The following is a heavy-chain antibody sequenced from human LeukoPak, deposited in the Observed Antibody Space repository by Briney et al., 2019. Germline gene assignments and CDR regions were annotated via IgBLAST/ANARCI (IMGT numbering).Heavy chain of an antibody. V-gene: IGHV3-23*01. CDR2: ISGSGGGT. D-gene: IGHD3-22*01. J-gene: IGHJ4*02. Sequence: GGSLRLSCAASGFTFSNAWMSWVRQAPGKGLEWVSTISGSGGGTYYADSVKGRFTISRDNSKNTLYMQMNSLRAEDTAVYYCAKVVNSGYYYYFDYWGQGTLVTVSS. CDR1: GFTFSNAW. CDR3: AKVVNSGYYYYFDY.